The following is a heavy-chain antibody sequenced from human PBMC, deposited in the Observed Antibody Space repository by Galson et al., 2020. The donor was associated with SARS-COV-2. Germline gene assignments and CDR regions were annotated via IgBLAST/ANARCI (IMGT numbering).Heavy chain of an antibody. CDR1: GFTFSDYY. Sequence: GGSLRLSCAASGFTFSDYYMSWIRQAPGKGLEWVSNISSSSSYTHYADSVKGRFTISRDNAKNSLYLQMNSLRAEDTAVYYCASTMVRGVNYYYYGMDVWGQGTTVTVSS. CDR2: ISSSSSYT. V-gene: IGHV3-11*06. CDR3: ASTMVRGVNYYYYGMDV. D-gene: IGHD3-10*01. J-gene: IGHJ6*02.